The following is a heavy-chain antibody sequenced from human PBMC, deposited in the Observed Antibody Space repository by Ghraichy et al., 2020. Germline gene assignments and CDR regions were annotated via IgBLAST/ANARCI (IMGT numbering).Heavy chain of an antibody. CDR3: ARGGGLGIWWFDY. V-gene: IGHV4-31*03. J-gene: IGHJ4*02. D-gene: IGHD2-8*02. CDR2: IYYSGST. CDR1: GGSISSGGYY. Sequence: SETLSLTCTVSGGSISSGGYYWSWIRQHPGKGLEWIGYIYYSGSTYYNPSLKSRVTISVDTSKNQFSLKLSSVTAAAPAVYYCARGGGLGIWWFDYWGQGTLVTVSS.